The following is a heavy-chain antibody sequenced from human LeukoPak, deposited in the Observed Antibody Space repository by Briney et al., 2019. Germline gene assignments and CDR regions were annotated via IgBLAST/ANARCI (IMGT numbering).Heavy chain of an antibody. Sequence: GGSLRLSCAASGFTFISYWMSWVRQAPGKGLEWVANIKQDGSEKYYVDSVKGRFTISRDNAKNSLYLQMNSLRAEDTAVYYCARDTIDYGDGWFDPWGQGTLVTVSS. J-gene: IGHJ5*02. CDR1: GFTFISYW. CDR2: IKQDGSEK. D-gene: IGHD4-17*01. V-gene: IGHV3-7*01. CDR3: ARDTIDYGDGWFDP.